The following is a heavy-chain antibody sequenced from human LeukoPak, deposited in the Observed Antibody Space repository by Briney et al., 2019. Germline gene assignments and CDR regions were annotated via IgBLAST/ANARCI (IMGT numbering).Heavy chain of an antibody. CDR2: ISGSGGST. CDR3: AKDRGYSGYDLGGFDY. CDR1: GFTFSSYA. J-gene: IGHJ4*02. D-gene: IGHD5-12*01. V-gene: IGHV3-23*01. Sequence: PGWSLRLSCAASGFTFSSYAMSWVRQAPGKGLEWVSAISGSGGSTYYADSVKGRFTISRDNSKNTLYLQMNSLRAEDTAVYYCAKDRGYSGYDLGGFDYWGQGTLVTVSS.